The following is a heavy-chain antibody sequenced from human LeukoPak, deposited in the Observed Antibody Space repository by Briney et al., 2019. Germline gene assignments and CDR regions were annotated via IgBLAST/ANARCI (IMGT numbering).Heavy chain of an antibody. D-gene: IGHD5-18*01. Sequence: GGSLRLSCAASRFSFSEFYMSWIRQAPGKGLEWVSSISSSSSYIYYADSVKGRFTISRDNAKNSLYLQMNSLRAEDTAVYYCARDGDTAMVTPSDYWGQGTLVTVSS. V-gene: IGHV3-11*06. CDR2: ISSSSSYI. CDR1: RFSFSEFY. J-gene: IGHJ4*02. CDR3: ARDGDTAMVTPSDY.